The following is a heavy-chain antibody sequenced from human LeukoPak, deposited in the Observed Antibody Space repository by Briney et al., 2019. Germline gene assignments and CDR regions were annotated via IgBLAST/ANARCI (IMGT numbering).Heavy chain of an antibody. CDR1: NDSISSGGYY. D-gene: IGHD3-22*01. CDR3: ARSDNSGYYFDH. CDR2: IYYSGRT. V-gene: IGHV4-31*03. Sequence: SETLSLTCTVSNDSISSGGYYWSWIRQHPGKGLEWIGYIYYSGRTYYNPSLKSRAAISVDTSKNRFSLKLNSVTAADTAVYYCARSDNSGYYFDHWGQGTLVPVSS. J-gene: IGHJ4*02.